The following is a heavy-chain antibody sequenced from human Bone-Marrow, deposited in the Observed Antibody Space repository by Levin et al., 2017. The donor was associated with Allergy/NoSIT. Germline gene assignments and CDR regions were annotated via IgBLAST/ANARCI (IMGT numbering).Heavy chain of an antibody. CDR3: ARYDRNEIWFDP. CDR1: GGSIISSSYY. J-gene: IGHJ5*02. V-gene: IGHV4-39*01. CDR2: IFHDGSI. Sequence: SETLSLTCSVSGGSIISSSYYWGWVRQPPGKGLEWIGNIFHDGSISYSPSLRSRVTISVDTSKSQFSLKLSSVAAADTAVYFCARYDRNEIWFDPWGQGTLVTVSS. D-gene: IGHD3-16*01.